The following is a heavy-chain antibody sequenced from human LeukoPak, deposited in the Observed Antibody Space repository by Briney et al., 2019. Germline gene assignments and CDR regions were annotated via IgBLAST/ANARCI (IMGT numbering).Heavy chain of an antibody. CDR2: ISGSGGST. J-gene: IGHJ3*02. V-gene: IGHV3-23*01. CDR1: GFTFSSYA. D-gene: IGHD3-22*01. Sequence: GGSLRLSCAASGFTFSSYAMSWVRQAPGKGLEWVSAISGSGGSTYYADSVKGRFTISRDNSKNTLYLQMNSLRAEDTAVYYCAKGSAIVVVNDAFDIWGRGTMVTVPS. CDR3: AKGSAIVVVNDAFDI.